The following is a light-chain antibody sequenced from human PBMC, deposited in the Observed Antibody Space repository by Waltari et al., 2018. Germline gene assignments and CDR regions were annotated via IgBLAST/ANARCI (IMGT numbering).Light chain of an antibody. CDR2: WAS. V-gene: IGKV4-1*01. CDR1: QNILYSSDQKNY. CDR3: QQYYGIPFT. Sequence: DIVLTQAPDSLAVSLGERASINCKSTQNILYSSDQKNYLACYQQKAGQPPKLLIYWASPRDSGVPARFSGSGSGTDFTLTISSLQAGDVAVYYCQQYYGIPFTFGPGTKVEIK. J-gene: IGKJ3*01.